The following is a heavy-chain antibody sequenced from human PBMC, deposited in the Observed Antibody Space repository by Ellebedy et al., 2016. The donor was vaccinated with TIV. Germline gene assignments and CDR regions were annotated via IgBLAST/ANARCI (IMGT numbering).Heavy chain of an antibody. V-gene: IGHV3-9*01. D-gene: IGHD6-13*01. J-gene: IGHJ4*02. Sequence: GGSLRLSCTASGFTFSNAWMSWVRQAPGKGLEWVSGISWNSGSIGYADSVKGRFTISRDNAKNSLYLQMNSLRAEDTALYYCAKDPFGSSSWYYFDYWGQGTLVTVSS. CDR1: GFTFSNAW. CDR3: AKDPFGSSSWYYFDY. CDR2: ISWNSGSI.